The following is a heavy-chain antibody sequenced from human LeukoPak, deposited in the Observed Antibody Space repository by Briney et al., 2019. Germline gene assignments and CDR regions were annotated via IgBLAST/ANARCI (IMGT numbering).Heavy chain of an antibody. CDR1: GFTFSSYS. CDR2: ITSSSSYI. J-gene: IGHJ5*02. V-gene: IGHV3-21*01. CDR3: ARGLAAAGSPA. Sequence: GGSLRLSCAASGFTFSSYSMNWVRQAPGKGLEWVSSITSSSSYIYYADSVKGRFTISRDNAENSLYLQMNSLRAEDTAVYYCARGLAAAGSPAWGQGTLVTVSS. D-gene: IGHD6-13*01.